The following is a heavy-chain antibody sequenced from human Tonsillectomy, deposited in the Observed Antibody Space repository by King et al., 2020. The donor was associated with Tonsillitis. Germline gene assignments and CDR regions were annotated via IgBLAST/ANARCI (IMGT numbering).Heavy chain of an antibody. CDR2: IYPGDSDT. Sequence: QLVQSGAEMKKPGGSLKISCKGSGYSFSNYWIGWVRQMPGKGLEWMGIIYPGDSDTRYSPAFQGQITIPTDKSIRTAYLQWSSLKASDTDMYYCSRHWGYYESRVYYEWGQGTLVTVSS. V-gene: IGHV5-51*01. CDR3: SRHWGYYESRVYYE. D-gene: IGHD3-22*01. CDR1: GYSFSNYW. J-gene: IGHJ4*02.